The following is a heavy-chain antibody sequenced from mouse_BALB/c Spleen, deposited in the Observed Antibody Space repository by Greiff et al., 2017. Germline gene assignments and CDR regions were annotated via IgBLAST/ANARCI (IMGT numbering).Heavy chain of an antibody. Sequence: QVQLQQSGPGLVQPSQSLSITCTVSGFSLTSYGVHWVRQSPGKGLEWLGVIWSGGSTDYNAAFISRLSISKDNSKSQVFFKMNSLQANDTAIYYCARYGNYEGYYAMDYWGQGTSVTVSS. V-gene: IGHV2-2*02. CDR3: ARYGNYEGYYAMDY. J-gene: IGHJ4*01. CDR2: IWSGGST. D-gene: IGHD2-10*02. CDR1: GFSLTSYG.